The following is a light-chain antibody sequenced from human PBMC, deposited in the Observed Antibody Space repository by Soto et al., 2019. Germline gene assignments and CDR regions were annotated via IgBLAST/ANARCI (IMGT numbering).Light chain of an antibody. J-gene: IGKJ2*01. V-gene: IGKV3-15*01. CDR2: HAS. CDR3: QQFEQWPPLFT. Sequence: EIVMTQSPATLSAYPGERATVSCWASESLNNNLVWYQQKPGQPPRLLIYHASTRAAGVPDRFSGSGSGTEFTLTISSLQSEDFAVYYCQQFEQWPPLFTFGQGTKLEIK. CDR1: ESLNNN.